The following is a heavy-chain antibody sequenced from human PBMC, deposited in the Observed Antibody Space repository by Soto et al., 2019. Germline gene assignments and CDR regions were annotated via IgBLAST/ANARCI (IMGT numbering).Heavy chain of an antibody. Sequence: LSLTCSVSGGSISKTTYYWAWIRQPPGKGLEWIGSIYYSGNTHYKTSLNSRVTISVDTSKNQFSLNLNSVTAADTAVYYCASPKIAFYNWFDPWGQGTLVTVSS. D-gene: IGHD3-3*02. CDR3: ASPKIAFYNWFDP. J-gene: IGHJ5*02. V-gene: IGHV4-39*01. CDR2: IYYSGNT. CDR1: GGSISKTTYY.